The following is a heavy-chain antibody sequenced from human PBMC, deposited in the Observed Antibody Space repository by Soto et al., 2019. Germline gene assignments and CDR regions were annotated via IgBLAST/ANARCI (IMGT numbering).Heavy chain of an antibody. CDR2: IIPILGIA. V-gene: IGHV1-69*04. CDR1: GGTFSSYT. J-gene: IGHJ4*02. Sequence: GASVKVSCKASGGTFSSYTISWVRQAPGQGLEWMGRIIPILGIANYAQKFQGRVTITADKSTSTAYMELSSLRSEDTAVYYCARERRPGSSNDYWGQGTLVTVSS. CDR3: ARERRPGSSNDY. D-gene: IGHD6-13*01.